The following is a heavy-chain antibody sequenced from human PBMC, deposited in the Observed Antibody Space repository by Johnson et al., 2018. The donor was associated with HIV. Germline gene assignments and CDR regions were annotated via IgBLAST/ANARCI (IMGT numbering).Heavy chain of an antibody. D-gene: IGHD3-10*01. V-gene: IGHV3-30*04. CDR3: ASYYYGSGSYYVFGSRDAFDI. CDR1: GFTFSNYA. Sequence: VQLVESGGDVVQPGRSLRLSCAASGFTFSNYAIHWVRQAPGKGLEWVAVTSYDGNNKYYADSVKGRFTISRDNSKNTLYLQMNSLRAEDTAVYYCASYYYGSGSYYVFGSRDAFDIWGQGTMVTVSS. J-gene: IGHJ3*02. CDR2: TSYDGNNK.